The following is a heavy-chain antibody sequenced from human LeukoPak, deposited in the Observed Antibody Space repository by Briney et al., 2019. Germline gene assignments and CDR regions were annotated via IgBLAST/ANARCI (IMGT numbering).Heavy chain of an antibody. D-gene: IGHD3-10*01. CDR1: GGSISSSSYS. CDR3: ARGVLVWFGRHRNWYFDL. Sequence: PSETLSLTCTVSGGSISSSSYSWGWIRQPPGKGLEWIGTIYYSGSTYQNPSLKSRVITSVDMSKNQFSLKLNSVTAADTAVYYCARGVLVWFGRHRNWYFDLWGRGTLVTVFS. CDR2: IYYSGST. V-gene: IGHV4-39*07. J-gene: IGHJ2*01.